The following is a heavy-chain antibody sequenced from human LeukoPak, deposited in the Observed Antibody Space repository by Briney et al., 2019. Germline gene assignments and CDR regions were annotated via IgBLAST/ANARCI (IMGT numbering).Heavy chain of an antibody. CDR3: AREGPVERYFDWLSLRGDAFDI. CDR1: GYTFTGYY. D-gene: IGHD3-9*01. CDR2: INPNSGGT. V-gene: IGHV1-2*04. J-gene: IGHJ3*02. Sequence: ASVKVSCKASGYTFTGYYMHWVRQAPGQGLEWMGWINPNSGGTNYAQKFQGWVTMTRDTSISTAYMELSRPRSDDTAVYYCAREGPVERYFDWLSLRGDAFDIWGQGTMVTVSS.